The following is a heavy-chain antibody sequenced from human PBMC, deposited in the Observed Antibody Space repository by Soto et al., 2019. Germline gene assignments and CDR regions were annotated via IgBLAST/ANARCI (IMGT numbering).Heavy chain of an antibody. CDR1: GFTFRNYG. V-gene: IGHV3-33*01. CDR2: IWYDGSNK. J-gene: IGHJ2*01. Sequence: QVQLVESGGGVVQPGRSLRLSCAASGFTFRNYGMHWVRQAPGKGLEWVAVIWYDGSNKYYADSVKGRFTISRDNSKRTLQLQMNSLRAEDTAIYYCTRDVSSRYFDLWGRGSLVTVSS. CDR3: TRDVSSRYFDL.